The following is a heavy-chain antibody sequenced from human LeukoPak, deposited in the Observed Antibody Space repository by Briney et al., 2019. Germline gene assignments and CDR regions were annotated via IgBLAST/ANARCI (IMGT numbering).Heavy chain of an antibody. Sequence: GASVKFSCKASGYTLTSNYIHWVRQAPGQGLEWMGMIYPRDGSTNYAQKFQGRVTVTRDTSTSTVHMELSGLRSEDTAVYYCARDQEGFDYWGQGTLVTVSS. V-gene: IGHV1-46*01. CDR1: GYTLTSNY. J-gene: IGHJ4*02. CDR3: ARDQEGFDY. CDR2: IYPRDGST.